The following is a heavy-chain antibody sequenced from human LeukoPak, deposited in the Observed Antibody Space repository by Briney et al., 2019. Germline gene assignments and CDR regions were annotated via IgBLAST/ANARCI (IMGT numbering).Heavy chain of an antibody. Sequence: ASQTLSLTCAIFGDSVSSNSAGWSWVRQSPSRGLEWLGRTYYRSTWYNDDAPSVKGRLTINPDTAKNQFSLQLKSVTAEDTALYYCVRGGLVREAINSLIGFDVWGQGIMVTVSS. D-gene: IGHD3-10*01. CDR2: TYYRSTWYN. J-gene: IGHJ3*01. CDR1: GDSVSSNSAG. CDR3: VRGGLVREAINSLIGFDV. V-gene: IGHV6-1*01.